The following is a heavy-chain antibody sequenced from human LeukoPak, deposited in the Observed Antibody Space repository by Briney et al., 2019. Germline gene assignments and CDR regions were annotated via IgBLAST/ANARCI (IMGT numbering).Heavy chain of an antibody. V-gene: IGHV3-23*01. CDR3: AKDRRLGIVVVVATFGMDV. CDR2: ISGSGGST. J-gene: IGHJ6*02. D-gene: IGHD2-15*01. CDR1: GFTFSSYA. Sequence: GGSLRLSCAASGFTFSSYAMSWVRQAPGKGLEWVSAISGSGGSTYYADSVKGRFTISRDNSKNTLYLQMNSLRAADTAVYYCAKDRRLGIVVVVATFGMDVWGQGTTVTVSS.